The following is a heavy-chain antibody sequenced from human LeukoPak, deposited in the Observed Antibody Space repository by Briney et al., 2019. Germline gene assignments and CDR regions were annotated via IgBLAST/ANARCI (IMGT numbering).Heavy chain of an antibody. Sequence: PGGSLRLSCAASGFTFSNYAMTWVRQAPGEGLEWVAFISQSGGRSTDYADSVRGRFTISRGNSEDTRYLQMNSLRAEDTAVYHCARDLGCSTSSCRYNWFDPWGQGTLVTVSS. CDR3: ARDLGCSTSSCRYNWFDP. D-gene: IGHD2-2*01. J-gene: IGHJ5*02. V-gene: IGHV3-23*01. CDR2: ISQSGGRST. CDR1: GFTFSNYA.